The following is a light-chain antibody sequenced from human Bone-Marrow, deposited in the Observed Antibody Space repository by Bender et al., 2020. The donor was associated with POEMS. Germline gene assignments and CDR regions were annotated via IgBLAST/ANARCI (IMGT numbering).Light chain of an antibody. CDR2: EVM. Sequence: QSALTQPASVSGSPGQSITISCTGTSNDVGNYDLVSWYQQIPGKVPKVIIHEVMKRPSGVPDRFSGSKSGNTASLTVSGLQAEDEAEYYCSSYAGSNTYVFGSGTQVTVL. J-gene: IGLJ1*01. V-gene: IGLV2-14*02. CDR1: SNDVGNYDL. CDR3: SSYAGSNTYV.